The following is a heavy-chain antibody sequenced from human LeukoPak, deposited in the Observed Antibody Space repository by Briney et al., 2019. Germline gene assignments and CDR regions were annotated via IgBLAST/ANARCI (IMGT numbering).Heavy chain of an antibody. V-gene: IGHV3-7*01. J-gene: IGHJ6*04. Sequence: PGGSLRLSCAASGFTFSSYEMNWVRQAPGKGLEWVANIKQDGSETYYVDSVKGRFIISRDNAKNSLYLQMNSLRAEDTAVYYCAELGITMIGGVWGKGTTVTISS. CDR1: GFTFSSYE. CDR3: AELGITMIGGV. CDR2: IKQDGSET. D-gene: IGHD3-10*02.